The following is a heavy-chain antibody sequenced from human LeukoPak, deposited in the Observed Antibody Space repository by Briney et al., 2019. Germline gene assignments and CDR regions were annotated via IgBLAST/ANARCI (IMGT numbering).Heavy chain of an antibody. CDR3: ARGGRSSGYDWNYFDY. V-gene: IGHV3-66*01. J-gene: IGHJ4*02. CDR2: IYTGGST. CDR1: GFTVSSIH. D-gene: IGHD5-12*01. Sequence: GGSLRLSCAASGFTVSSIHMSWVRQAPGKGLEWVSVIYTGGSTYYADSVKVRFTISRDNSKNTLYLQMNSLRAEDTAVYYCARGGRSSGYDWNYFDYWGQGTLVTVSS.